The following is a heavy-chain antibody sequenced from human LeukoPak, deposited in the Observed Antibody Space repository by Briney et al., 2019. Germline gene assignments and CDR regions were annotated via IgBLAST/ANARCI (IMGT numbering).Heavy chain of an antibody. J-gene: IGHJ5*02. CDR1: GFTFSSYA. CDR3: ATRGYCSGTSCYAPQP. Sequence: GGSLRLSCAASGFTFSSYAMSWVRQAPGKGLEWVSAITGTGGSTYYADSVKGRFTISRDNSKNTLYPQMNSLRAEDTAVYYCATRGYCSGTSCYAPQPWGQGTLVTVSS. V-gene: IGHV3-23*01. D-gene: IGHD2-2*01. CDR2: ITGTGGST.